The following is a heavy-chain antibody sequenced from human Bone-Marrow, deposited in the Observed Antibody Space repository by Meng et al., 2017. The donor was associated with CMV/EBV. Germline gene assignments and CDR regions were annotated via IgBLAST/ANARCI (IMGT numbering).Heavy chain of an antibody. Sequence: SVKVSCKASGDTFSLYTITWVRQAPGQGLEWVGRIIPIVGIANYAQRFQGRLMITADKSTRTAYMELSSLTCEDTAVYYCARINIVGRTWYGVGDAYDICGQGTMVAVSS. CDR2: IIPIVGIA. V-gene: IGHV1-69*02. CDR3: ARINIVGRTWYGVGDAYDI. J-gene: IGHJ3*02. D-gene: IGHD2/OR15-2a*01. CDR1: GDTFSLYT.